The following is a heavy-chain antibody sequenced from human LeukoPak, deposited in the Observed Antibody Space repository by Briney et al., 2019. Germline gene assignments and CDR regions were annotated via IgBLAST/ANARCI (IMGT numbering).Heavy chain of an antibody. Sequence: ASVKVSCKASGYTFTSYAMNWVRQPPGQGLEWVGWSNTNTGNPTYAQGFTGRFVFSLDTSVSTAYLQISSLKAEDTDVYYCARGRRIAAAVRHLFDPWGQGTLVTVSS. CDR3: ARGRRIAAAVRHLFDP. CDR2: SNTNTGNP. J-gene: IGHJ5*02. V-gene: IGHV7-4-1*02. D-gene: IGHD6-13*01. CDR1: GYTFTSYA.